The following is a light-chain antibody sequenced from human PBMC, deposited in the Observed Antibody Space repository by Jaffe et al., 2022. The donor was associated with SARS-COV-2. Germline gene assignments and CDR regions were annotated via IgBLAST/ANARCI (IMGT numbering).Light chain of an antibody. CDR1: QGIRND. J-gene: IGKJ4*01. CDR3: QQDYDYPLT. CDR2: VAS. V-gene: IGKV1-6*01. Sequence: AIQMTQSPSSLSASVGDRVTITCRASQGIRNDLGWYQQKPGKAPKVLIYVASSLQSGVPSRFSGSGSGTDFTLTISSLQPEDFGTYYCQQDYDYPLTFGGGTKVEIK.